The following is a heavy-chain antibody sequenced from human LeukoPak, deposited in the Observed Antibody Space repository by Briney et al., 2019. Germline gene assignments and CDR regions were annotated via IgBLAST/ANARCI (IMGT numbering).Heavy chain of an antibody. J-gene: IGHJ6*04. Sequence: GGSLRLSCAASGFTFSSYGMSWVRQAPGKGLEWVSAISGTTGSTYYADSVKGRFTISRDISKNTLYLQMNSLRAEDTAVYYCAELGITMIGGVWGKGTTVTISS. V-gene: IGHV3-23*01. D-gene: IGHD3-10*02. CDR2: ISGTTGST. CDR3: AELGITMIGGV. CDR1: GFTFSSYG.